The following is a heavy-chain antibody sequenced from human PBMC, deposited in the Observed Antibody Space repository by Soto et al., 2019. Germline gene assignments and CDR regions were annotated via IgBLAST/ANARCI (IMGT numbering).Heavy chain of an antibody. V-gene: IGHV3-30-3*01. CDR1: GFTFSSYA. CDR2: ISYDGSNK. J-gene: IGHJ4*02. CDR3: ARDPAYYFDY. Sequence: GGSLRLSCAASGFTFSSYAMHWVRQAPGKGLEWVAVISYDGSNKYYADSVKGRFTTSRDNSKNTLYLQMNSLRAEDTAVYYCARDPAYYFDYSGQGTLVTVSS.